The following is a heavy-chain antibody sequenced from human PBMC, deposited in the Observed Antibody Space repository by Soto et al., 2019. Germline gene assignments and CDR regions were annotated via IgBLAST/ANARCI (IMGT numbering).Heavy chain of an antibody. J-gene: IGHJ6*03. CDR2: MNPNSGNT. CDR1: VYTFTIYD. V-gene: IGHV1-8*02. D-gene: IGHD3-10*01. Sequence: SVKVSCTPSVYTFTIYDINRVRQATGQGLEWMGWMNPNSGNTGYAQKFQGRVTMTRNTSISTAYMELSSLRSEDTAVYYCARLGWFGELSQDYCYYYYMDVWGKGTRVTVSS. CDR3: ARLGWFGELSQDYCYYYYMDV.